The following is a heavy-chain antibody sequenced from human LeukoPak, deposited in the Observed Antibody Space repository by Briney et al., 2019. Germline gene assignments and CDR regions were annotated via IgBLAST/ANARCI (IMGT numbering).Heavy chain of an antibody. CDR3: AKGPHYYDSSGYYFRFDY. V-gene: IGHV3-23*01. CDR1: GFTFSTYA. J-gene: IGHJ4*02. CDR2: ISAFGDNT. D-gene: IGHD3-22*01. Sequence: GGSLRLSCAASGFTFSTYAMNWVRQAPGRGPEWVSSISAFGDNTYYADSVKGRFTISRDNSKNTLYLQMNSLRAEDTAVYYCAKGPHYYDSSGYYFRFDYWGQGTLVTVSS.